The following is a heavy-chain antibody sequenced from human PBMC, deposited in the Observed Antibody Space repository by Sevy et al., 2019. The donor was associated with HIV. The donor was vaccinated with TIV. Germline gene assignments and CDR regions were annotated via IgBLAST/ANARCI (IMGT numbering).Heavy chain of an antibody. CDR2: SRNKANRYTT. CDR1: GFTFSDHY. V-gene: IGHV3-72*01. D-gene: IGHD2-15*01. Sequence: GGSLILSCVASGFTFSDHYMEWVRQAPGMGLEWVGRSRNKANRYTTEYAASVKGRFTISRDVSKNSMYLQMNSLKSDDTAVYYCTRTYCSGGSCNGLFDYWGQGSRVTVSS. J-gene: IGHJ4*02. CDR3: TRTYCSGGSCNGLFDY.